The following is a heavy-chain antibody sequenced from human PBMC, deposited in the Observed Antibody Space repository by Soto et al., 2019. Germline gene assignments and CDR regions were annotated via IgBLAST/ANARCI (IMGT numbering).Heavy chain of an antibody. D-gene: IGHD3-3*01. Sequence: PGGSLRLSCAASGLPFSPYSMHWVRKAPGKGLEWVAVISADQKSIYYADSVKGRFTISRDNSKNTLYLQMDGLRTEDTAVYYCARDVRKLRFFDYWGQGTPVTVSS. CDR1: GLPFSPYS. V-gene: IGHV3-30*04. CDR2: ISADQKSI. J-gene: IGHJ4*02. CDR3: ARDVRKLRFFDY.